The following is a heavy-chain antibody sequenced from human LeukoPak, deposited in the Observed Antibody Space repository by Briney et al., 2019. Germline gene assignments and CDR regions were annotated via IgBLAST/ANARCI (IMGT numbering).Heavy chain of an antibody. V-gene: IGHV4-59*08. CDR2: IYYTGST. CDR3: ARHVSRASDFDS. J-gene: IGHJ4*02. Sequence: SETLSLTCTVSGGSFSTYYWSWIRQSPGKGLEWIGYIYYTGSTNYNPSLKSRVTISVDTSKNQFSLKLSSVTAADTAVYYCARHVSRASDFDSWGQGTLVTVSS. CDR1: GGSFSTYY. D-gene: IGHD2-21*01.